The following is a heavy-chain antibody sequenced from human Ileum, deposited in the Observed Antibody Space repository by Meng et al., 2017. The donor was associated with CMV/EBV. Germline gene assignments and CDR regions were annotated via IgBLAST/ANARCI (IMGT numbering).Heavy chain of an antibody. CDR2: IIPTSGGT. V-gene: IGHV1-2*02. CDR3: ARDVDDILTGYYSGMDV. Sequence: ASVKVSCKASGYTFTDYFIHWVRQAPGQGLEWMAYIIPTSGGTSSAEKFQGRVTVTRDTSVSTVYMELRNLRSDDTAVYYCARDVDDILTGYYSGMDVWGQGTTVTVSS. J-gene: IGHJ6*02. CDR1: GYTFTDYF. D-gene: IGHD3-9*01.